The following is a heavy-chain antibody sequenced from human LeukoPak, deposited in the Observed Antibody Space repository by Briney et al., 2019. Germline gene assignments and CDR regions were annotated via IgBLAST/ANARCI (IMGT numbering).Heavy chain of an antibody. Sequence: SETLSLTCSVSGGSISSRNYYWGWIRQPPGKKLEWIGSIYYSGGTYYNPSLKSRVTISVDTSKNQFSLKLNSVTAADTAVYYCARARYYYGHYFDYWGQGTLVTVSS. CDR1: GGSISSRNYY. CDR2: IYYSGGT. D-gene: IGHD3-10*01. J-gene: IGHJ4*02. CDR3: ARARYYYGHYFDY. V-gene: IGHV4-39*01.